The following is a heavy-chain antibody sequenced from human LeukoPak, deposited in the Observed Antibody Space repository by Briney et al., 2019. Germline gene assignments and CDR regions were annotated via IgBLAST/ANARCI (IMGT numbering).Heavy chain of an antibody. Sequence: PGRSLTLSCGASGFTFSGYDMHWVGQTPGRGLHWVALISYHGTNKYYAESVKCRFTLSRDNSKNTLYLQMDSLRPEDTAVYYCARGVGSYGYEYYYGLDVWGQRTTVTVSS. V-gene: IGHV3-30-3*01. J-gene: IGHJ6*02. CDR3: ARGVGSYGYEYYYGLDV. CDR1: GFTFSGYD. CDR2: ISYHGTNK. D-gene: IGHD5-18*01.